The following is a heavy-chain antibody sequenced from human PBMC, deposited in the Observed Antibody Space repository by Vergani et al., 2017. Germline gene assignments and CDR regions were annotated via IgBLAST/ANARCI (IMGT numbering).Heavy chain of an antibody. V-gene: IGHV1-69*14. CDR1: GGTFSSYA. Sequence: QVQLVQSGAEVKKPGSSVKVSCKASGGTFSSYAISWVRQAPGKGLEWMGRIIPIFGPANYAQKFQRRVKITADKSTSAAYMEQSRLRSENTAVYYCARDRRGLVREKEPYYYYYMDVWGKGTTVTVSS. CDR3: ARDRRGLVREKEPYYYYYMDV. CDR2: IIPIFGPA. D-gene: IGHD4/OR15-4a*01. J-gene: IGHJ6*03.